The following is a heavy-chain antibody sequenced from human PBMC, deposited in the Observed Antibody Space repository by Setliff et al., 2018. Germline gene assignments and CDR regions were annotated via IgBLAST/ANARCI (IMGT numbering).Heavy chain of an antibody. CDR3: ARAYTYGYIDYCYMDV. CDR2: INHSGST. V-gene: IGHV4-34*01. Sequence: PSETLSLTCAVYGGSISSYYWSWIRQPPGKRLEWIGEINHSGSTSYNPSLKSRVTISVDTSKKQFSLNLRSVTAADTAVYFCARAYTYGYIDYCYMDVWGEGTTVTVSS. CDR1: GGSISSYY. J-gene: IGHJ6*03. D-gene: IGHD5-18*01.